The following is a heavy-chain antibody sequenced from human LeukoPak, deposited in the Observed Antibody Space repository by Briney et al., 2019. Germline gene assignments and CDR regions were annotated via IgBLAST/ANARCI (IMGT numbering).Heavy chain of an antibody. CDR2: ISSSSSYV. V-gene: IGHV3-21*01. CDR1: GFTFSSYS. Sequence: GGSLRLSCAASGFTFSSYSMNWVRQAPGKGLEWVSSISSSSSYVYYADSVKGRFTISRDNAKNSLYLQMNSLGAEDTAVYYCARDRGFGELFFDYWGQGTLVTVSS. D-gene: IGHD3-10*01. J-gene: IGHJ4*02. CDR3: ARDRGFGELFFDY.